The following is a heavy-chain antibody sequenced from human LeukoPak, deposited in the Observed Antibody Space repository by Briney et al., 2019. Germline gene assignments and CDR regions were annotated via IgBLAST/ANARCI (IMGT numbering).Heavy chain of an antibody. CDR1: GGSISSGDYY. CDR3: ARDREGLPDY. J-gene: IGHJ4*02. V-gene: IGHV4-30-4*08. Sequence: SETLSLTCTVSGGSISSGDYYWSWIRQPPGKGLEWIGYIYYSGSTYYNPPLKSRVTISVDTSKNQFSLKLSSVTAADTAVYYCARDREGLPDYWGQGTLVTVSS. D-gene: IGHD1-14*01. CDR2: IYYSGST.